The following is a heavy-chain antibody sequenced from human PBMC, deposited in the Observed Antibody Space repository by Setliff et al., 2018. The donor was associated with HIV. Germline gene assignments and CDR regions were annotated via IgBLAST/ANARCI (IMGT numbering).Heavy chain of an antibody. J-gene: IGHJ4*02. D-gene: IGHD3-10*01. CDR3: GRGVLYGLSEY. V-gene: IGHV1-69*13. Sequence: SVKVSCKASGDIPRHYGFNWVRQAPGQGLEWVGSVIPVFGEPRYAQRFQGRVTITADRSSNTAYMEIMSLRSDDTATYYCGRGVLYGLSEYWGPGSLVTVSS. CDR2: VIPVFGEP. CDR1: GDIPRHYG.